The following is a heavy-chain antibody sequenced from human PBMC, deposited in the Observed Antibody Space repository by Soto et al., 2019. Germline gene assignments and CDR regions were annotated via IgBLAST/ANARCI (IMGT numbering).Heavy chain of an antibody. V-gene: IGHV1-18*01. CDR2: ISPDNGNT. J-gene: IGHJ6*02. CDR3: ARALGYSGYAGMDV. CDR1: GYTFTIYG. D-gene: IGHD5-12*01. Sequence: QVQLVQSGGEVKKPGASVKVSCKASGYTFTIYGINWVRQAPGQGLEWMGWISPDNGNTNYAQKLQGRVTRTTDTSTNTAYMELRSLRSDDTAVYYCARALGYSGYAGMDVWGQGTTVTVSS.